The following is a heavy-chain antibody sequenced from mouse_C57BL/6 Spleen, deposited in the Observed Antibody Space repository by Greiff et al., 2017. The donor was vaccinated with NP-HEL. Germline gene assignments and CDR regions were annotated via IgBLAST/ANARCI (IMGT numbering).Heavy chain of an antibody. Sequence: QVQLQQPGAELVRPGTSVKLSCKASGYTFTSYWMHWVKQRPGQGLEWIGVIDPSDSYTNYNQKFKGKATLTVDTSSSTAYMQLSSLTSEDSAVYYCARSRNYDYDEGGFAYWGQGTLVTVSA. V-gene: IGHV1-59*01. D-gene: IGHD2-4*01. CDR1: GYTFTSYW. CDR3: ARSRNYDYDEGGFAY. J-gene: IGHJ3*01. CDR2: IDPSDSYT.